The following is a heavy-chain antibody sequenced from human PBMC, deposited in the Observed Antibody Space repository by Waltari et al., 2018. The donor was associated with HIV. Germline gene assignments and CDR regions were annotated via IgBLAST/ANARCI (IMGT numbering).Heavy chain of an antibody. J-gene: IGHJ1*01. CDR2: IRSLSYGGSS. CDR1: GFNFEQYA. CDR3: VRESLPKCAAGSCYRK. V-gene: IGHV3-49*03. D-gene: IGHD2-2*01. Sequence: EVRLEESGGGVVPPGRSLSLPCVTSGFNFEQYALSWFRQAPGKAPEWVCFIRSLSYGGSSDYGASTKGIVIISRDDSQSAVYLDVASLKTEDTGVYYCVRESLPKCAAGSCYRKWGQGT.